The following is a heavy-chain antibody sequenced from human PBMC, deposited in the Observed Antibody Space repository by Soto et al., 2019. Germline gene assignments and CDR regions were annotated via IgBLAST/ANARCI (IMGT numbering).Heavy chain of an antibody. CDR3: ARGQDIVVVVAASDY. CDR1: GFTFSSYS. V-gene: IGHV3-48*01. D-gene: IGHD2-15*01. Sequence: GGSLRLSCAASGFTFSSYSMNWVRQAPGKGLEWVSYISSSSTIYYAGSVKGRFTISRDNAKNSLYLQMNSLRAEDTAVYYCARGQDIVVVVAASDYWGQGTLVTVSS. CDR2: ISSSSTI. J-gene: IGHJ4*02.